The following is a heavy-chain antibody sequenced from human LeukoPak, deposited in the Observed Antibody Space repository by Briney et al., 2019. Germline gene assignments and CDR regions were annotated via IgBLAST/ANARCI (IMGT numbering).Heavy chain of an antibody. CDR3: ARLDFWSGYYEDY. Sequence: ASVKVSCKASGYTFTGYYMHWVRQAPGQGLEWMGWISPNSGGTNYAQKFQGRVTMTRDTSISTAYMELSRLRSDDTAVYYCARLDFWSGYYEDYWGQGTLVTVSS. V-gene: IGHV1-2*02. J-gene: IGHJ4*02. CDR1: GYTFTGYY. CDR2: ISPNSGGT. D-gene: IGHD3-3*01.